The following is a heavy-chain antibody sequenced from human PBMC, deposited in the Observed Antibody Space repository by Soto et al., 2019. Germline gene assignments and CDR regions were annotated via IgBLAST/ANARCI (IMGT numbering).Heavy chain of an antibody. D-gene: IGHD3-3*01. V-gene: IGHV1-2*02. Sequence: QVQLVQSGAEVKKPGASVKVSCKASGHSFTAYYMHWVRQAPGQGLEWMGWINPNSGGTKYAQKFQGGVTMTRDTSSRTVYMELSGLRSDDTAVYFCARALIRFLDWIPENYYYGMDVWGQGTTVTVSS. CDR2: INPNSGGT. CDR1: GHSFTAYY. CDR3: ARALIRFLDWIPENYYYGMDV. J-gene: IGHJ6*02.